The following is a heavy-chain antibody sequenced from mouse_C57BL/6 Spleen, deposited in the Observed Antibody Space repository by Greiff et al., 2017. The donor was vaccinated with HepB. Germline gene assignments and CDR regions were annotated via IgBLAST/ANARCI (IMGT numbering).Heavy chain of an antibody. V-gene: IGHV1-80*01. Sequence: QVHVKQSGAELVKPGASVKISCKASGYAFSSYWMNWVKQRPGKGLEWIGQIYPGDGDTNYNGKFKGKATLTADKSSSTAYMQLSSLTSEDSAVYFCARNGGWYFDVWGTGTTVTVSS. CDR1: GYAFSSYW. J-gene: IGHJ1*03. CDR2: IYPGDGDT. CDR3: ARNGGWYFDV.